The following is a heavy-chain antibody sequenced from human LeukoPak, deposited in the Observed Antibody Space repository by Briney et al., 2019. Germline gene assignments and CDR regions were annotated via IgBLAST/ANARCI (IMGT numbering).Heavy chain of an antibody. CDR1: GGSFSGYY. Sequence: SETLSLTCDVYGGSFSGYYWSWIRQPPGPGLEWIAYMYYTGTSYHNPSLKSRVNISIDTSKNQFSLQLSSVTAADTAVYYCARDKGREGSDYWGQGTLVTVSP. V-gene: IGHV4-59*01. CDR3: ARDKGREGSDY. J-gene: IGHJ4*02. CDR2: MYYTGTS.